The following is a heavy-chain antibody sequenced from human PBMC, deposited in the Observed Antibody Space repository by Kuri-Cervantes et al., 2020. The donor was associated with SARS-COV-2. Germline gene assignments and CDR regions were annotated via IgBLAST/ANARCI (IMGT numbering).Heavy chain of an antibody. CDR2: ISYDGNNK. CDR3: AREFHDFWSGYYGPYYFYAMDV. D-gene: IGHD3-3*01. Sequence: GGSLRLSCAASGFTFSSYAMHWVRQAPGKGLAWVAVISYDGNNKYYADSVKGRFTISRDDSKNTLYLQMNSLRVEDTAVYYCAREFHDFWSGYYGPYYFYAMDVWGQGTTVTGSS. J-gene: IGHJ6*02. CDR1: GFTFSSYA. V-gene: IGHV3-30-3*01.